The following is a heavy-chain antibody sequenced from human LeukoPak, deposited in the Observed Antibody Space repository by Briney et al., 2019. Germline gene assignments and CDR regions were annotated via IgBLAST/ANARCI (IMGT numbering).Heavy chain of an antibody. CDR3: AKSVRFGELPPFDY. V-gene: IGHV3-23*01. D-gene: IGHD3-10*01. J-gene: IGHJ4*02. Sequence: GGSLRLSCAASGFTFSSYAMSWVRQAPGKGLEWVSAISGSGGSTYYADSVKGRFTISRDNAKNTLYLQMNSLRAEDTAVYYCAKSVRFGELPPFDYWGQGTLVTVSS. CDR2: ISGSGGST. CDR1: GFTFSSYA.